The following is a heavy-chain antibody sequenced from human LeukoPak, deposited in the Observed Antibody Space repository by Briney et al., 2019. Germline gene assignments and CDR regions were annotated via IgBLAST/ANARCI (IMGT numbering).Heavy chain of an antibody. CDR1: GFIFNDAW. V-gene: IGHV3-15*01. J-gene: IGHJ3*02. D-gene: IGHD3-10*01. CDR3: TTGFTISGAFHI. Sequence: TGGSLRLSCAASGFIFNDAWMSWVRQAPGKGLEWVGRIKSKTDGGTTDYAAPVKGRFTISRDDSKKTLYLQMNSLTTEDTAVYYCTTGFTISGAFHIWGQGTMVTVSS. CDR2: IKSKTDGGTT.